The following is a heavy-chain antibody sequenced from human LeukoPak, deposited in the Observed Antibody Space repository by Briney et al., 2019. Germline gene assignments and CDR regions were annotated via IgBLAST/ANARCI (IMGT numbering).Heavy chain of an antibody. CDR2: IIPIFGTA. V-gene: IGHV1-69*06. Sequence: SVKVSGKASEGTCSSYAISWVRQAPGQGLEWMGGIIPIFGTANYAQKFQGRVTITADKSTSTAYMELSSLRSEDTAVYYCARVETYYYDSCGYQRADAFDIWGQGTMVTVSS. CDR1: EGTCSSYA. J-gene: IGHJ3*02. D-gene: IGHD3-22*01. CDR3: ARVETYYYDSCGYQRADAFDI.